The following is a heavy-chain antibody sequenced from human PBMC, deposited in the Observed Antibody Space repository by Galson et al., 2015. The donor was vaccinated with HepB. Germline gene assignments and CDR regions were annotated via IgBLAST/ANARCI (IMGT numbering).Heavy chain of an antibody. V-gene: IGHV1-18*01. CDR3: ARDRGEDAGDDILTGPNTPWYFDL. CDR2: ISAYNGNT. Sequence: SVKVSCKASGYTFTSYGISWVRQAPGQGLEWMGWISAYNGNTNYAQKLQGRVTMTTDTSTSTAYMELRSLRSDDTAVYYCARDRGEDAGDDILTGPNTPWYFDLWGRGTMVTVSS. D-gene: IGHD3-9*01. CDR1: GYTFTSYG. J-gene: IGHJ2*01.